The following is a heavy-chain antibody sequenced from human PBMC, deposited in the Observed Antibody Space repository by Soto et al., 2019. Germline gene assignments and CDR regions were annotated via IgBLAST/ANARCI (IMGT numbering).Heavy chain of an antibody. D-gene: IGHD1-1*01. Sequence: ASVKVSCKASGYTFTSYYMHWVRQAPGQGLEWMGIINPSGGSTSYAQKFQGRVTMTRDTSTSTVYMELSSLRSEDTAVYYCAREVRTTTSLRSYYYGMDVWGQGTTVTVSS. CDR1: GYTFTSYY. CDR3: AREVRTTTSLRSYYYGMDV. CDR2: INPSGGST. V-gene: IGHV1-46*01. J-gene: IGHJ6*02.